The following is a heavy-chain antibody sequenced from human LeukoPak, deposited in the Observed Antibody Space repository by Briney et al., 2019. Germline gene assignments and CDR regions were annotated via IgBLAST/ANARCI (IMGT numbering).Heavy chain of an antibody. D-gene: IGHD6-19*01. CDR2: ISRDGGST. Sequence: GGSLRLSCAASGFTFDDYAMHWFRQAPGKGLEWVSLISRDGGSTYYADSVKGRFTISRDNSKNSLYLQMNSLRTEDTALYYCAKVYLRGIAVAPISNWGQGTLATVSS. CDR3: AKVYLRGIAVAPISN. CDR1: GFTFDDYA. V-gene: IGHV3-43*02. J-gene: IGHJ4*02.